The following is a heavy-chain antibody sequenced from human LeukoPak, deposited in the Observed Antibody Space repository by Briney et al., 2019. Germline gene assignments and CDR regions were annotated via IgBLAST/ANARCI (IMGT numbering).Heavy chain of an antibody. V-gene: IGHV1-2*02. CDR2: IYPNSGGT. D-gene: IGHD6-19*01. CDR3: ASPDSSGWYALDY. CDR1: GYTFTGYY. J-gene: IGHJ4*02. Sequence: ASVKVSCKASGYTFTGYYMHWVRQAPGQGLEWMGWIYPNSGGTNYAQKFQGRVTVTRDTSISTAYMQLSRLRSDDTAVYYCASPDSSGWYALDYWGQGTLVTVSS.